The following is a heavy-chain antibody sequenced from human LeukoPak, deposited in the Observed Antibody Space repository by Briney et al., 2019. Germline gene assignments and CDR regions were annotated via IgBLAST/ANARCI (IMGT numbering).Heavy chain of an antibody. J-gene: IGHJ4*02. D-gene: IGHD5-12*01. V-gene: IGHV1-2*02. CDR3: AREYSASEH. CDR2: IDPYTGNT. Sequence: ASVKVSCKASGYTFVGYYLHWVRQAPGQGLEWMAWIDPYTGNTHYAQKFQGRITVTRDTSVSTTYMELSWLTSDDTARYYCAREYSASEHWGEGSLVTVSS. CDR1: GYTFVGYY.